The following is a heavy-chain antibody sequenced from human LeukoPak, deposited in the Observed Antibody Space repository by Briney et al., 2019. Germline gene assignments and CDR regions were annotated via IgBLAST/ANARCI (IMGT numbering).Heavy chain of an antibody. CDR3: ARGGVYGDYDFDY. V-gene: IGHV3-33*01. CDR2: IWYDGSNK. J-gene: IGHJ4*02. CDR1: GFTFSSYG. Sequence: GRSLRLSCAASGFTFSSYGMHWVRQAPGKGLEWVAVIWYDGSNKYYADSVKGRFTISRDNSKNTLYLQMNSLRAEDTAVYYCARGGVYGDYDFDYWGQGTLVTVSS. D-gene: IGHD4-17*01.